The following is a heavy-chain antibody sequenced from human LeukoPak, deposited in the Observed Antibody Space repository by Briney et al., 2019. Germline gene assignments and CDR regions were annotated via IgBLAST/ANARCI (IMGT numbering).Heavy chain of an antibody. Sequence: SETLSHTCVVSGGFISSGGYYWGWIRHPPEKGLEWIGSVHHSGITYYNTSLKSRVTISVDKSKNQFSLELTSVTAADTAVYYCARNPPNYYDSSGRMGAFDVWGQGTMVTVSS. V-gene: IGHV4-39*01. CDR2: VHHSGIT. CDR1: GGFISSGGYY. D-gene: IGHD3-22*01. CDR3: ARNPPNYYDSSGRMGAFDV. J-gene: IGHJ3*01.